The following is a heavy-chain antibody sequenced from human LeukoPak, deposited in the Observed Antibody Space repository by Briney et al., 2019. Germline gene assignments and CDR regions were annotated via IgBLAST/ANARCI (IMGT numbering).Heavy chain of an antibody. CDR3: ARDPAYYVPDY. J-gene: IGHJ4*02. CDR1: GFTFSSYG. Sequence: PGGSLRLSCAASGFTFSSYGMHWVRQAPGKGLEWVSAISGSGGSTYYADSVKGRFTISRDNAKNSLYLQMNSLRAEDTAVYYCARDPAYYVPDYWGQGTLVTVSS. V-gene: IGHV3-21*01. D-gene: IGHD3-10*02. CDR2: ISGSGGST.